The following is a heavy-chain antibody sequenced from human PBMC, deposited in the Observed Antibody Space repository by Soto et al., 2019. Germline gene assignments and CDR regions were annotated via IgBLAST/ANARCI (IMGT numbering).Heavy chain of an antibody. J-gene: IGHJ4*02. CDR3: ARVTSVTSPSDY. CDR2: IYYSGST. Sequence: QLQLQESGPGLVKPSETLSLTCTVSGGSISSSSYYWGWIRQPPGKGLESIGSIYYSGSTYYNPSLKSRVTIPLDTSKNQFSLKLSSVTAADTAVYYCARVTSVTSPSDYWGQGTLVTVSS. CDR1: GGSISSSSYY. V-gene: IGHV4-39*01. D-gene: IGHD2-2*01.